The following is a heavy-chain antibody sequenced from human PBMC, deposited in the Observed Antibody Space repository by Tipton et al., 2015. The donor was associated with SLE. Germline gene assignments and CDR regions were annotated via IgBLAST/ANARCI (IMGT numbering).Heavy chain of an antibody. Sequence: LRLSCSVYGGSFSGYYWSWIRQPPGKGLEWIGEINHSGSTNYNPSLKSRVTISVDTSKKQFSLKLSSVTAADTAVYYCARHRDTSGYYYYGMDVWGQGTTVTVSS. CDR2: INHSGST. CDR3: ARHRDTSGYYYYGMDV. J-gene: IGHJ6*02. D-gene: IGHD3-22*01. CDR1: GGSFSGYY. V-gene: IGHV4-34*01.